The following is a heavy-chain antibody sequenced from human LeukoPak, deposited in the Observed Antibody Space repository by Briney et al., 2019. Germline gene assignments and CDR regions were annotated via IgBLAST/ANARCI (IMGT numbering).Heavy chain of an antibody. Sequence: PGRSLRLSCAASGFTFSSYGMHWVRQAPGKGXXXXXXXXXDGSNKYYADSVKGRFTISRDNSKNTLYLQMNSLRAEDTAVYYCAKSGYSSGWPYYYGMDVWGKGTTVTVSS. CDR3: AKSGYSSGWPYYYGMDV. D-gene: IGHD6-19*01. J-gene: IGHJ6*04. CDR2: XXXDGSNK. V-gene: IGHV3-30*18. CDR1: GFTFSSYG.